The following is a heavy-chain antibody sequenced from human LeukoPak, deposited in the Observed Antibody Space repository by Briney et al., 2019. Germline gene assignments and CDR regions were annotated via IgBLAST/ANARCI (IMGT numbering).Heavy chain of an antibody. CDR3: AKDKGYYYGSGSYSPADY. Sequence: QTGGSLRLSCAASGFTFSSYGMHWVRQAPGKGLEWVAVISYDGSNKYYADSVKGRFAISRDNSKSTLCLQMNSLRAEDTAVYYCAKDKGYYYGSGSYSPADYWGQGTLVTVSS. J-gene: IGHJ4*02. V-gene: IGHV3-30*18. D-gene: IGHD3-10*01. CDR1: GFTFSSYG. CDR2: ISYDGSNK.